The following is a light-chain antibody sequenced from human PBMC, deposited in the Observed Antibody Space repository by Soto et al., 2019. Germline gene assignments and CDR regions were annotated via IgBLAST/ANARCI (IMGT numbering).Light chain of an antibody. CDR1: SSNIGAGYD. V-gene: IGLV1-40*01. CDR3: QSYDSSLSGWV. Sequence: QSVLTQPPSVSGAPGQRVTIFCTGSSSNIGAGYDVHWYQQLPGTAPKLLIYGNNNRPSGVPDRFSGSKSGTSASLAITGLQAEDEADYYCQSYDSSLSGWVFGGGTKLTDL. J-gene: IGLJ3*02. CDR2: GNN.